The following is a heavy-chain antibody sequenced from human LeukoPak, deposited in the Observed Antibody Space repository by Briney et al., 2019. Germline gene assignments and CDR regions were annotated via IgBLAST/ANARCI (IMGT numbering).Heavy chain of an antibody. CDR2: ISYDGSNK. CDR1: GFTFSSYA. CDR3: ARDATGTGFIDY. J-gene: IGHJ4*02. Sequence: GGSLRLSCAASGFTFSSYAMHWVRQAPGKGLEWVAVISYDGSNKYYADSVKGRFTISRDNSKNTLYLQMNSLRAEGTAVYYCARDATGTGFIDYWGQGTLVTVSS. V-gene: IGHV3-30-3*01. D-gene: IGHD1-1*01.